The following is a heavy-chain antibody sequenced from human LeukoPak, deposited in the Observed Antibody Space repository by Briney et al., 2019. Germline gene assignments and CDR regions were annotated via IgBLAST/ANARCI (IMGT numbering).Heavy chain of an antibody. CDR2: INPNSGGT. CDR3: ARSIYNTAMGDY. J-gene: IGHJ4*02. Sequence: ASVTVSCKASGYTFTGYYMHWVRQAPGQGLEWMGWINPNSGGTNYAQKFQGRVTMTRDTSIGTAYMELSRLRSDDTAVYYCARSIYNTAMGDYWGQGTLVTVSS. V-gene: IGHV1-2*02. D-gene: IGHD5-18*01. CDR1: GYTFTGYY.